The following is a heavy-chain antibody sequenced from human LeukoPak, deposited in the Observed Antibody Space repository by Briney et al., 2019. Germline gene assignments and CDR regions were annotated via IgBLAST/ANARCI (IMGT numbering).Heavy chain of an antibody. CDR3: ARDGWELRSGAFDI. V-gene: IGHV1-18*01. Sequence: VASVKVSCKASGYTFTSYGISWVRQSPGQGLEWMGWISAYNGNTNYAQKLQGIVTMTTDTSTSTAYMELRSLRSDDTAVYYCARDGWELRSGAFDIWGQGTMVTVSS. CDR1: GYTFTSYG. D-gene: IGHD1-26*01. CDR2: ISAYNGNT. J-gene: IGHJ3*02.